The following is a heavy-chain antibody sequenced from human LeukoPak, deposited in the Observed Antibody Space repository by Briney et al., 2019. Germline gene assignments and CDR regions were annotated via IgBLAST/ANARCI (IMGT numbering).Heavy chain of an antibody. CDR3: ARQFEEPSSSWPDV. CDR2: INHSGST. D-gene: IGHD6-13*01. V-gene: IGHV4-34*01. Sequence: PSETLSLTCAVYGGSFSGYYWSWIRQPPGKGLEWIGEINHSGSTNYNPSLKSRVTISVDTSKNQFSLKLSSVTAADTAVYYCARQFEEPSSSWPDVWGQGTTVTVSS. J-gene: IGHJ6*02. CDR1: GGSFSGYY.